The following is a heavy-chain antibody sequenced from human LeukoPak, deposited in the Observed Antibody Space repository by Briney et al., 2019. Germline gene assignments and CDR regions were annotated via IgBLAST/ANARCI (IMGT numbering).Heavy chain of an antibody. J-gene: IGHJ6*02. CDR2: IYASGST. CDR1: GGSINDYD. Sequence: SETLSLTCTVSGGSINDYDWTWIRQPAGKGLEWIGRIYASGSTNYNPSLKSRVTMSVDTSNNQFSLNLSSVTAADTAVYYCTRYDVYYYGMDVWGQGTTVTVSS. V-gene: IGHV4-4*07. CDR3: TRYDVYYYGMDV. D-gene: IGHD1-1*01.